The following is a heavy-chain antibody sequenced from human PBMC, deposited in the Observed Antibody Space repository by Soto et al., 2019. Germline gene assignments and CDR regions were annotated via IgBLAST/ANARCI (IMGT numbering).Heavy chain of an antibody. J-gene: IGHJ4*02. CDR3: ARDSMIVPLGPLAGFDH. D-gene: IGHD3-22*01. Sequence: QVQLVESGGGVVQPGRSLRLSCAASGFTFSSYAMHWVRQAPGKGLEWVAVISYDGSNKYYADSVKGRFTISRDTSKNTLYLQMNSLRAGDTAVYYCARDSMIVPLGPLAGFDHWGQGTLVTVSS. CDR1: GFTFSSYA. CDR2: ISYDGSNK. V-gene: IGHV3-30-3*01.